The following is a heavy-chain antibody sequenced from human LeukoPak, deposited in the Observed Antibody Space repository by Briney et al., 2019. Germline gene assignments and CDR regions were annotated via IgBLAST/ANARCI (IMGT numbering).Heavy chain of an antibody. CDR3: ASSSGWYNSFDY. Sequence: PGGSLRLSCAASGFTFSVSEMFWVRQAPGKGLEWVSVIYSGGSTYYADSVKGRFAISRDNSKNTLFLQMNSLRAEDTAVYYCASSSGWYNSFDYWGLGTLVTVSS. J-gene: IGHJ4*02. V-gene: IGHV3-66*01. D-gene: IGHD6-19*01. CDR2: IYSGGST. CDR1: GFTFSVSE.